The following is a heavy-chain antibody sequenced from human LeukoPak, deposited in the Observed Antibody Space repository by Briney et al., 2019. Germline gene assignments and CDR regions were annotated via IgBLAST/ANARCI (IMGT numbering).Heavy chain of an antibody. D-gene: IGHD2-15*01. CDR2: IIPILGIA. CDR3: ARDHLVVAALVPTLYYFDY. Sequence: SVKVSCKASGGTFSSYAISWVRQAPGQGLEWMGRIIPILGIANYAQKFQGRVTITADKSTSTAYMELSSLRSEDTAVYYCARDHLVVAALVPTLYYFDYWGQGTLVAVSS. J-gene: IGHJ4*02. CDR1: GGTFSSYA. V-gene: IGHV1-69*04.